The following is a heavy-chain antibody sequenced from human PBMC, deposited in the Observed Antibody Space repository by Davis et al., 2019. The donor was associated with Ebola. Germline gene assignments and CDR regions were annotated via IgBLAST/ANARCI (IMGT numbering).Heavy chain of an antibody. J-gene: IGHJ6*03. D-gene: IGHD3-3*01. Sequence: GESLKISCAASGFTFSSYPMSWVRQAPGKGLEWVSTISGSGGSTYYADSVKGRFTISRDNSKNTLYLQMNSLRAEDTAVYYCAKEKSLYYDFWGLMDVWGKGTTVTVSS. V-gene: IGHV3-23*01. CDR3: AKEKSLYYDFWGLMDV. CDR1: GFTFSSYP. CDR2: ISGSGGST.